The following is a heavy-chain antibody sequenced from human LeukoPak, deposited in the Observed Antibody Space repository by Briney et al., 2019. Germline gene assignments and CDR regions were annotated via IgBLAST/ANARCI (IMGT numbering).Heavy chain of an antibody. V-gene: IGHV4-59*01. Sequence: SETLSLTCTVSGDSINTYYWSWIRQPPGKGLEWIGYIYYRVTSDYNPSLKSRVTMSVDMSTSQISLKLSSVTAADTAVYYCARAVGGDGSGSLWDPGTLVTVSS. CDR2: IYYRVTS. J-gene: IGHJ4*02. CDR1: GDSINTYY. D-gene: IGHD3-10*01. CDR3: ARAVGGDGSGSL.